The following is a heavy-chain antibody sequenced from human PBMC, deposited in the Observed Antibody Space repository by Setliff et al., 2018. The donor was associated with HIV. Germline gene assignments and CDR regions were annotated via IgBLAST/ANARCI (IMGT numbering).Heavy chain of an antibody. J-gene: IGHJ6*03. CDR3: ARDLFNEWQGHYYYYMDV. CDR1: GGSVSLYY. CDR2: LFTSGKT. V-gene: IGHV4-4*07. Sequence: SETLSLTCTVSGGSVSLYYWNWMRQPVGKGLEWIGRLFTSGKTIFSPSLKSRVSMSVDTSKNAVSLKLDSVTAEDSAVYFCARDLFNEWQGHYYYYMDVWGKGTTVTVSS. D-gene: IGHD3-3*01.